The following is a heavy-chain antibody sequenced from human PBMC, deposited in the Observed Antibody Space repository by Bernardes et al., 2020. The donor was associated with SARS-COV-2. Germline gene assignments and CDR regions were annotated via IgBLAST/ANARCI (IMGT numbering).Heavy chain of an antibody. J-gene: IGHJ3*02. CDR1: GGSISSYY. V-gene: IGHV4-59*01. CDR3: ARGGNYDAFDI. Sequence: SETLSLTCTVSGGSISSYYWSWIRQPPGQGLEWIGFIYDSGHTRSNPSLESRVTTSVDTSNSQFSLRLNSLTAAVTAVYYCARGGNYDAFDIWGQGTMVTVAS. D-gene: IGHD1-7*01. CDR2: IYDSGHT.